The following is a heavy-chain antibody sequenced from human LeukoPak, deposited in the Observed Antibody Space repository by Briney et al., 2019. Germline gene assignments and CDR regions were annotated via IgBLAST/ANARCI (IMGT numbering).Heavy chain of an antibody. CDR2: ISNDGNNK. CDR1: GFPFSSYG. Sequence: PGGSLRLSCAASGFPFSSYGMHWVRQAPGKGLEWVAAISNDGNNKFYADSVKGRFTISRDNPKNTMNLQMNRLRAEDTAVYYCAKIGFPTTVLTPGTVWWGQGTLVTVSS. CDR3: AKIGFPTTVLTPGTVW. V-gene: IGHV3-30*18. D-gene: IGHD4-23*01. J-gene: IGHJ4*02.